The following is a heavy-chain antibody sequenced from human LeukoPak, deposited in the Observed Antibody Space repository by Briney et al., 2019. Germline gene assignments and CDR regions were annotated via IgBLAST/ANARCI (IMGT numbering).Heavy chain of an antibody. CDR1: GGSISSYY. V-gene: IGHV4-4*07. CDR3: ARGGSGYDWFDP. J-gene: IGHJ5*02. Sequence: SETLSLTCTVSGGSISSYYWSWIRQPAGKGLEWIGRIYTSGSTNYNPSLKSRVTISVDTSKNQFSLKLRSVTAADTAVYYCARGGSGYDWFDPWGQGTLVTVSS. D-gene: IGHD5-12*01. CDR2: IYTSGST.